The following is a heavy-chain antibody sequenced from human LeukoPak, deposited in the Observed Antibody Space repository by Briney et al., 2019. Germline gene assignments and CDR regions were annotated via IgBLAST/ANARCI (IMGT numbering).Heavy chain of an antibody. CDR3: ARVSQYNLAAPPYFDY. Sequence: TSGGSPRLSCAASGFTFSSYSMNWVRQAPGKGLEWVSSISSSSSYIYYADSVKGRFTISRDNAKNSLYLQMNSLRAEDTAVYYCARVSQYNLAAPPYFDYWGQGTLVTVSS. V-gene: IGHV3-21*06. CDR2: ISSSSSYI. D-gene: IGHD5-24*01. CDR1: GFTFSSYS. J-gene: IGHJ4*02.